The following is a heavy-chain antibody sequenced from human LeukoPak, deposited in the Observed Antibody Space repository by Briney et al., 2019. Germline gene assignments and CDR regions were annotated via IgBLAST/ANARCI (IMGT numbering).Heavy chain of an antibody. D-gene: IGHD6-19*01. V-gene: IGHV1-46*01. CDR1: GYTFTSYF. Sequence: ASVKVSCKASGYTFTSYFMHWVPQAPGQGLEWMGIINPSGGSTSYAQTFQGRVTMTRDMSTSTVYMELSSLRSEDTAVYYCARTGEIAAVAGYFDYWGQGTLVTVSS. J-gene: IGHJ4*02. CDR2: INPSGGST. CDR3: ARTGEIAAVAGYFDY.